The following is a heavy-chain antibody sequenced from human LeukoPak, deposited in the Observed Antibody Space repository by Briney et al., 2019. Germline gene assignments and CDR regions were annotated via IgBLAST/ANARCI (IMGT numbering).Heavy chain of an antibody. J-gene: IGHJ4*02. CDR2: ISYDGNNK. D-gene: IGHD3-3*01. CDR3: ATGGKFDFWSGYHIDN. V-gene: IGHV3-30*04. Sequence: PGGSLRLSCEASGFTFSSNALHWVRQPPGKGPEWLAVISYDGNNKDFADSVKGRFTVSRDNSKHTLYLHMNSLRSDDSAMYYCATGGKFDFWSGYHIDNWGQGTLVTVSS. CDR1: GFTFSSNA.